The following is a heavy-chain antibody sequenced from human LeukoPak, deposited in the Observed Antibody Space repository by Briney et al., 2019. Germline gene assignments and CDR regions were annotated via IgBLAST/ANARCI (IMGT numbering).Heavy chain of an antibody. CDR3: AKSYIGGIVAGTTSFDY. CDR2: IRSKAYGGTT. Sequence: GGSLRLSCTASGFTLGDYAMSWFRQAPGKGLEWVGFIRSKAYGGTTEYAASVKGRFTISRDDSKSIAYLQMNSLKTEDTAVYYCAKSYIGGIVAGTTSFDYWGQGTLVTVSS. D-gene: IGHD2-21*01. V-gene: IGHV3-49*03. CDR1: GFTLGDYA. J-gene: IGHJ4*02.